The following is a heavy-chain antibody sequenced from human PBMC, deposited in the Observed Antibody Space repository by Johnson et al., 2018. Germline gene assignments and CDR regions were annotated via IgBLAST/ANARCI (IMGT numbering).Heavy chain of an antibody. CDR1: GGSFSDYW. D-gene: IGHD3-16*01. J-gene: IGHJ3*02. V-gene: IGHV4-59*01. Sequence: QVQLQESGPGLVKPSETLSLTCTVSGGSFSDYWWSWIRQPPGKGLEWIAYSYYTGNTNSNPSLKSRVSVSADTSKRQLTLRRTSGTAADTALYFCVRGGRRDGDGFDIWGQGTMVTVSS. CDR2: SYYTGNT. CDR3: VRGGRRDGDGFDI.